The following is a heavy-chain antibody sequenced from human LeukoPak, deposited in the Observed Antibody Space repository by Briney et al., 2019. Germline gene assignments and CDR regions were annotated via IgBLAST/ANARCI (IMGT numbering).Heavy chain of an antibody. CDR3: ARGSIAARPWYYYGMDV. D-gene: IGHD6-6*01. V-gene: IGHV4-34*01. J-gene: IGHJ6*02. Sequence: PSETLSLTCAVYGGSFSGYYWSWIRQPPGKGLEWIGEINHSGSTNYNPSLKRRVTISVDTSKNQFSLKLSSVTAADTAVYYCARGSIAARPWYYYGMDVWGQGTTVTVSS. CDR2: INHSGST. CDR1: GGSFSGYY.